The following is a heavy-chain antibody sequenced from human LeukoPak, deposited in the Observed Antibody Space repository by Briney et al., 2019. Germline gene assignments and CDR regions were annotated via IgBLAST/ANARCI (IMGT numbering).Heavy chain of an antibody. CDR3: AREKPGAFDY. D-gene: IGHD1-14*01. CDR1: RGTFSSYA. CDR2: IITIFGTA. V-gene: IGHV1-69*06. J-gene: IGHJ4*02. Sequence: GASVKVSCKASRGTFSSYAISWVRQAPGQGLEWMGGIITIFGTANYAQKFQGRVTIAADKSTSTAYMELSSLRSEDTAVYYCAREKPGAFDYWGQGTLVTVSS.